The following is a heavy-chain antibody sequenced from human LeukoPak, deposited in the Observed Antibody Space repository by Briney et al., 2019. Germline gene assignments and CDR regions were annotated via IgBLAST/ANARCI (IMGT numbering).Heavy chain of an antibody. Sequence: ASVKVSCKTSGYTFIDYYIRWVRQAPGQGLEWMGWINPKSGGTNYAQTLQGRVTMTRDTSISTAYMELSRLRSDDTAVYYCTSLREGDYYWGQGTLVTVSS. D-gene: IGHD3-16*01. J-gene: IGHJ4*02. CDR2: INPKSGGT. CDR1: GYTFIDYY. V-gene: IGHV1-2*02. CDR3: TSLREGDYY.